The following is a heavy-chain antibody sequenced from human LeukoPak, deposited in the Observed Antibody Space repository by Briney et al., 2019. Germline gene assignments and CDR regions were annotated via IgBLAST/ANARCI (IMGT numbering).Heavy chain of an antibody. CDR2: IKQDGSEK. CDR1: GGSFSGYY. CDR3: ARFERGYYSGYDMRAFDI. Sequence: PSETLSLTCAVYGGSFSGYYWSWIRQPPGKGLEWVANIKQDGSEKYYVDSVKGRFTISRDNAKNSLYLQMNSLRAEDTAVYYCARFERGYYSGYDMRAFDIWGQGTMVTVSS. V-gene: IGHV3-7*01. J-gene: IGHJ3*02. D-gene: IGHD5-12*01.